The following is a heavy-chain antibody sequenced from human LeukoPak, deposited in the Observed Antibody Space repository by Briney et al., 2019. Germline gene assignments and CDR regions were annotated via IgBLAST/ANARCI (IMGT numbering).Heavy chain of an antibody. CDR3: VVSYVRGVAPFDY. D-gene: IGHD3-10*01. V-gene: IGHV4-34*01. CDR1: GVSFSGYY. CDR2: INHSGST. J-gene: IGHJ4*02. Sequence: SGTLSLTCAVYGVSFSGYYWSWIRQPPGKGLEWIGEINHSGSTNYNPSLKSRVTISVDTSKNQFSLKLSSVTAADTAVYYCVVSYVRGVAPFDYWGQGTLVTVSS.